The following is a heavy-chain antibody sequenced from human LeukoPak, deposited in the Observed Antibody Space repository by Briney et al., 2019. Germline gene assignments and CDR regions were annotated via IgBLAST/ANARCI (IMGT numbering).Heavy chain of an antibody. CDR2: IFPSGGEI. CDR3: AKGGGYEAQYYYYYLDV. J-gene: IGHJ6*03. Sequence: GGSLRLSCAASGFTFSTFAMIWVRQPPGKGLEWVSSIFPSGGEIHYADSVRGRFTISRDNSKNTLYLQMKSLRAEDTAVYYCAKGGGYEAQYYYYYLDVWGKGTTVTISS. D-gene: IGHD5-12*01. V-gene: IGHV3-23*01. CDR1: GFTFSTFA.